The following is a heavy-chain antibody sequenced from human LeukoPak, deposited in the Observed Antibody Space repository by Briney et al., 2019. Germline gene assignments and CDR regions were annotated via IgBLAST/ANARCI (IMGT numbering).Heavy chain of an antibody. J-gene: IGHJ6*02. CDR1: GFTFSSYA. CDR2: ISYDEVIT. CDR3: AKSKWFGELGRYYGMDV. D-gene: IGHD3-10*01. V-gene: IGHV3-30*18. Sequence: GGSLRLSCVASGFTFSSYALHWVRQAPGKGLEWVAVISYDEVITYYADSVRGRFTISRDNSKNTLYLQMNSLTTEDTAVYYCAKSKWFGELGRYYGMDVWGQGTTVTVSS.